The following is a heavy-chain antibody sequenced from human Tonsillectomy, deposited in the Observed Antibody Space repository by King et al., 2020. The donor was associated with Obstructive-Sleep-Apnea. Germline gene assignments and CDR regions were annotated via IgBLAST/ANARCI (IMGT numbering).Heavy chain of an antibody. Sequence: VQLVESGGGLVQPGGSLRLSCAASGFTFSSYWMHWVRQAPGKGLVWVSRINSDGSITSYADSVKGRFTISRDNAKNTLYVQMNSLRAEDTAVYYCARGVVVVAASRDYYYGMDVWGQGTTVTVSS. V-gene: IGHV3-74*01. J-gene: IGHJ6*02. CDR2: INSDGSIT. D-gene: IGHD2-15*01. CDR3: ARGVVVVAASRDYYYGMDV. CDR1: GFTFSSYW.